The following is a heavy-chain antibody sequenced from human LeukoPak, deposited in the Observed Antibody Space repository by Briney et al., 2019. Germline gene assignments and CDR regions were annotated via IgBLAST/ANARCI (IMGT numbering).Heavy chain of an antibody. D-gene: IGHD6-13*01. CDR2: ISASGGST. CDR1: GFTFGRYT. V-gene: IGHV3-23*01. Sequence: GGSLRLSCAASGFTFGRYTMGWVRQAPGKGLEWVSDISASGGSTYYADSVKGRFTISRDNSKSTLSLQMNSLRGEDTAVYYCAKAGSMSWYDYWGQGTLVTVSS. CDR3: AKAGSMSWYDY. J-gene: IGHJ4*02.